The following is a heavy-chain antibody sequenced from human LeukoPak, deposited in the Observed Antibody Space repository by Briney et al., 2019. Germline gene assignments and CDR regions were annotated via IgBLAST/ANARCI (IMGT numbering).Heavy chain of an antibody. CDR1: GGSINNYY. V-gene: IGHV4-4*07. J-gene: IGHJ5*02. CDR3: TREPAP. CDR2: IYSSGSA. Sequence: SETLSLTCTVSGGSINNYYWSWIRQPAGEGLEWIGRIYSSGSASYNPSLKSRVTLSGDTSKNQLSLKLTYVTAADTAVYYCTREPAPWGQGTLVIVS.